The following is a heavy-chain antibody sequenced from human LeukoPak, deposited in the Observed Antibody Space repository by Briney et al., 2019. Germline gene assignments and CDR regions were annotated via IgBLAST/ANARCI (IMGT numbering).Heavy chain of an antibody. D-gene: IGHD5-18*01. Sequence: GQSLKISCKASGYSFTSYWIGWVRQMLGKGLGWMGITDPSDSETRYTPSFQGQVTISVDKSLTTADLQWNSLKASDTAMYYCARQTAMGRSGDYWGQGTLVTVSS. CDR3: ARQTAMGRSGDY. CDR1: GYSFTSYW. CDR2: TDPSDSET. V-gene: IGHV5-51*01. J-gene: IGHJ4*02.